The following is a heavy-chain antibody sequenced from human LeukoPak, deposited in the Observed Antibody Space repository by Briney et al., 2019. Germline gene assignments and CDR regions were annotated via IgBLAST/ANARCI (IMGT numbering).Heavy chain of an antibody. V-gene: IGHV4-4*02. CDR2: IYHSGST. CDR1: GASISSSNW. CDR3: ARAGWYTLDN. D-gene: IGHD2-15*01. Sequence: SGTLSLTCAVSGASISSSNWLSWVRQPPGKGLEWIGEIYHSGSTNYNQSLKSRVTISVDNSKNQFSLKMSSMTAADTAVYYCARAGWYTLDNWGQGTLVTVSS. J-gene: IGHJ4*02.